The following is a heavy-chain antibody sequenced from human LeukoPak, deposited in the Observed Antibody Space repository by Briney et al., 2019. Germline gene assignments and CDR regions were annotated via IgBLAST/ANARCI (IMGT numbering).Heavy chain of an antibody. Sequence: GGSLRLSCAVSGLTLSNYGMIWPPQAPGGGGEWVAGFSAGGVNKPYAESVKGRFTISRDNPKNTLYLQMNSLRVEDTAVYFCAKRGVVIRVILVGFHKQAYYFDSWGQGALVTVSS. J-gene: IGHJ4*02. CDR3: AKRGVVIRVILVGFHKQAYYFDS. CDR1: GLTLSNYG. D-gene: IGHD3-22*01. CDR2: FSAGGVNK. V-gene: IGHV3-23*01.